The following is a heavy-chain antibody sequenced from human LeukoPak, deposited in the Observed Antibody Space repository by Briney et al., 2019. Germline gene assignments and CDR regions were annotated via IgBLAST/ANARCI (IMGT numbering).Heavy chain of an antibody. Sequence: SETLSLTCTVSGDSISRYYWSWIRQPPGKGLEWIGYIYYTVSTNYNSSLKSRVTISLDTSKNQFSLKLSSVTAADTAVYYCARGDLLRGSRRWAGRKYYFDYWGQGTLVTVSS. CDR2: IYYTVST. D-gene: IGHD1-14*01. V-gene: IGHV4-59*12. J-gene: IGHJ4*02. CDR1: GDSISRYY. CDR3: ARGDLLRGSRRWAGRKYYFDY.